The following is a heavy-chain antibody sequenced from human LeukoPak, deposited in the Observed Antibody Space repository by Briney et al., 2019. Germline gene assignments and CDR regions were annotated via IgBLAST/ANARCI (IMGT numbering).Heavy chain of an antibody. D-gene: IGHD3-10*01. CDR2: INDSGGRT. Sequence: GGSLRLSCAASGFTFSSYGMSWVRQAPGKGLEWVSSINDSGGRTYYADSVKGRFTISRDNSKNTLYLQMNSLRAEDTAVYYCAKDGSGSYAPWDYWGQGTLVTVSS. CDR1: GFTFSSYG. CDR3: AKDGSGSYAPWDY. V-gene: IGHV3-23*01. J-gene: IGHJ4*02.